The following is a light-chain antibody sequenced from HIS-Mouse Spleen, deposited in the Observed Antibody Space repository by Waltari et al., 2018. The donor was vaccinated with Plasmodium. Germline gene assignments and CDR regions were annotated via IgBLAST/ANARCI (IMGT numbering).Light chain of an antibody. J-gene: IGKJ3*01. CDR2: DAS. V-gene: IGKV1-33*01. CDR1: QDISNY. CDR3: QQYDNLPPLFT. Sequence: DIQTTQSPSSLPASVGDRVTITCQSSQDISNYLNWYQQKPGKAPKLLIYDASNLETGVPSRFSGSGSGTDFTFTISSLQPEDIATYYCQQYDNLPPLFTFGPGTKVDIK.